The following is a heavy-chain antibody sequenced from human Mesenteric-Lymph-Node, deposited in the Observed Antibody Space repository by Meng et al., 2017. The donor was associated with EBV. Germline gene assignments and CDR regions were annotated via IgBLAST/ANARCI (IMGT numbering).Heavy chain of an antibody. CDR1: AYTFSRYG. V-gene: IGHV3-21*01. J-gene: IGHJ4*02. D-gene: IGHD3-22*01. Sequence: DVELVESGGGLVKPGGSLRLSCEVSAYTFSRYGMAWVRQAPGKGLEWVSSISSSGTYIYYADSVKGRFTLSRDSAKNSLYLQMNSLRGEDTAVYYCARVSDSGGYYLATFDHWGQGTLVTVSS. CDR2: ISSSGTYI. CDR3: ARVSDSGGYYLATFDH.